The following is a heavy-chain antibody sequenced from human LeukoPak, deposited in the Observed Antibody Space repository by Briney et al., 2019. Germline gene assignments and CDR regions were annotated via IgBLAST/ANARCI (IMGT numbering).Heavy chain of an antibody. V-gene: IGHV1-46*01. Sequence: ASVKVSCKASGYTFTSYYMHWVRQAPGQGLEWMGIINPSGGSTSYAQKFQGRVTMTRDMSTSTVYMELSSLRSEDTAVYYCAGEPVENYYDNPGQHWNSWFDPWGQGTLVTVSS. CDR1: GYTFTSYY. CDR3: AGEPVENYYDNPGQHWNSWFDP. CDR2: INPSGGST. J-gene: IGHJ5*02. D-gene: IGHD3-22*01.